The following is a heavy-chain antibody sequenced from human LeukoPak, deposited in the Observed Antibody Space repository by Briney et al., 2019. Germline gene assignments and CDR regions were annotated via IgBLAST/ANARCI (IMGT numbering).Heavy chain of an antibody. V-gene: IGHV3-7*01. J-gene: IGHJ4*02. CDR2: IKQDGSEK. Sequence: GGSLRLSCAASGFTFSSYWMSWVRQAPGKGLEWVANIKQDGSEKYYVDSVKGRFTISRDNAKNSLYLQMNSLRAEDTAVYYCARDSPDYGDYAIDYWGQGTLVTVSS. CDR1: GFTFSSYW. D-gene: IGHD4-17*01. CDR3: ARDSPDYGDYAIDY.